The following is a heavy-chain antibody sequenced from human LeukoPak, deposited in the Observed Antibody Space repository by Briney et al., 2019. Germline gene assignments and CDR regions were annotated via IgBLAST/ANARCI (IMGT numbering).Heavy chain of an antibody. D-gene: IGHD6-19*01. CDR1: GFTFSSYG. CDR2: IWYDGSNK. CDR3: ARDPGHNGWYGDN. V-gene: IGHV3-33*01. Sequence: GASLRLSCAASGFTFSSYGMHWVRQAPGKGLEWVSIIWYDGSNKYYADSVKGRFTISKDNSKNTLYLQMNSLRAEDTAIYHCARDPGHNGWYGDNWGQGTLVTVS. J-gene: IGHJ4*02.